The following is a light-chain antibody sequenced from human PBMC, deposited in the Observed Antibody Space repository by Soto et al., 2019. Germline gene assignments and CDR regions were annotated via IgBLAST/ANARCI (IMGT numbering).Light chain of an antibody. V-gene: IGKV3-11*01. J-gene: IGKJ4*01. Sequence: EIVLTQSPATLSLSPGERATLSCRASQSVSKYLAWYQQKPGQAPRPLIHDASNRATGIPARFSDSGSGTDFTLTISSLEPEDFGVYYCQQRSNWPQITFGGGTKVEIK. CDR2: DAS. CDR3: QQRSNWPQIT. CDR1: QSVSKY.